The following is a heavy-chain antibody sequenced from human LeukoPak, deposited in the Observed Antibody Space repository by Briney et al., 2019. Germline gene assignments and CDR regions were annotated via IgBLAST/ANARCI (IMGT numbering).Heavy chain of an antibody. CDR2: MNPNSGNT. Sequence: ASVEVSCKASGYTFTSYDINWVRQATGQGLEWMGWMNPNSGNTGYAQKFQGRVTMTRNTSISTAYMELSSLRSEDTAVYYCARALGDYPNNWFDPWGQGTLVTVSS. CDR3: ARALGDYPNNWFDP. V-gene: IGHV1-8*01. J-gene: IGHJ5*02. D-gene: IGHD4-17*01. CDR1: GYTFTSYD.